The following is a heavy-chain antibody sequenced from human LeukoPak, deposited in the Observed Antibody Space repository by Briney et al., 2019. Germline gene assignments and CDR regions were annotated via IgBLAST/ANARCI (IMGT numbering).Heavy chain of an antibody. CDR3: ARESYCSSTSCYGGDY. D-gene: IGHD2-2*01. V-gene: IGHV3-11*01. CDR1: GFTFSDYY. Sequence: PGGSLRLSCAASGFTFSDYYMSWIRQAPGKVLEWVSYISSSGSTIYYADSVKGRFTISRDNAKNSLYLQMNSLRAEDTAVYYCARESYCSSTSCYGGDYWGQGTLVTVSS. J-gene: IGHJ4*02. CDR2: ISSSGSTI.